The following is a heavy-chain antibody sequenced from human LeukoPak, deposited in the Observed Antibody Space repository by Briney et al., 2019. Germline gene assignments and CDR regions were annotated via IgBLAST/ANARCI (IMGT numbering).Heavy chain of an antibody. Sequence: GGSLRLSCAASGFTFSSYWMSWVRQAPGKGLVWVSRINSDGSSTSYADSVKGRFTISRDNAKNTLYLQMNSLRAEDTAVYYCARPCGGDCYWAFDIWGQGTMVTVSS. CDR3: ARPCGGDCYWAFDI. D-gene: IGHD2-21*02. CDR1: GFTFSSYW. V-gene: IGHV3-74*01. J-gene: IGHJ3*02. CDR2: INSDGSST.